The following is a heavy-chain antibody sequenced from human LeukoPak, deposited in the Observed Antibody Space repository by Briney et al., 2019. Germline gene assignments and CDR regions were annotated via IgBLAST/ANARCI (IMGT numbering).Heavy chain of an antibody. V-gene: IGHV4-59*01. CDR1: GGSISSYY. J-gene: IGHJ6*03. D-gene: IGHD1-20*01. CDR2: IYYSGST. CDR3: ARDLGITGTDYYYYMDV. Sequence: SETLSLTCTVSGGSISSYYWSWIRQPPGKGLEWIGYIYYSGSTNYNPSLKSRVTISVDPSKNQFSLKLSSVTAADTAVYYCARDLGITGTDYYYYMDVWGKGTTVTVSS.